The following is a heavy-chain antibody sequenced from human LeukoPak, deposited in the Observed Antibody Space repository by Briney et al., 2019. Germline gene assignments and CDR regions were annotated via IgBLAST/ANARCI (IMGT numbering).Heavy chain of an antibody. J-gene: IGHJ4*02. V-gene: IGHV4-39*07. CDR3: ARGDDYGDYYFDY. D-gene: IGHD4-17*01. CDR2: IYHSGST. Sequence: PSETLSLTCTVSGGSISSSSYYWGWIRQPPGKGLEWIGSIYHSGSTYYNPSLKSRVTISVDTSKNQFSLKLSSVTAADTAVYYCARGDDYGDYYFDYWGQGTLVTVSS. CDR1: GGSISSSSYY.